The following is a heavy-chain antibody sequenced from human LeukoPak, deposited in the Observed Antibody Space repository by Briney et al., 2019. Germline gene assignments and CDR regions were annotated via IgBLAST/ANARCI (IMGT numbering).Heavy chain of an antibody. J-gene: IGHJ3*02. D-gene: IGHD3-9*01. CDR3: AGDKGHVFRYFGWGGGDAFDI. CDR1: GFTFSSYE. Sequence: QPGGSLRLSCAASGFTFSSYEMNWVRQAPGKGLEWVSYISSSGSTIYYADSVKGRFTISRDNAKNSLYLQMNSLRAEDTAVYYCAGDKGHVFRYFGWGGGDAFDIWGQGTMVTVSS. CDR2: ISSSGSTI. V-gene: IGHV3-48*03.